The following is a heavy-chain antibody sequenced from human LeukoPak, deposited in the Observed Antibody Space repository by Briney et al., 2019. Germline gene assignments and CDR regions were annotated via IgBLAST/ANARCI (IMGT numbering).Heavy chain of an antibody. V-gene: IGHV3-7*01. CDR3: VGQLLRAV. CDR1: GFPFSGYW. Sequence: GGSLSLSCTASGFPFSGYWISWVRQAPGKGLEWVANIKEDGSVQDYADSVKGRFTISRDNAKNSLYLQMNSLRVDDTAVYYCVGQLLRAVWGKGTTVTVSS. CDR2: IKEDGSVQ. J-gene: IGHJ6*04. D-gene: IGHD2-2*01.